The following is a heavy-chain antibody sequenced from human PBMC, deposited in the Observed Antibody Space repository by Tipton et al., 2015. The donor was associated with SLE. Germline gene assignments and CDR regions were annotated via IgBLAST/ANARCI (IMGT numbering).Heavy chain of an antibody. J-gene: IGHJ3*01. CDR1: GGSMSYHY. CDR2: IYYTGNT. D-gene: IGHD2-2*01. V-gene: IGHV4-59*11. CDR3: ARMGLCTTTTCNEGAFDV. Sequence: LRLSCTVSGGSMSYHYWSWIRQPPGKGLEWIGYIYYTGNTNYNPSLKSRVTMSVDTSKSQFSLKLTFVSAADTAIYYCARMGLCTTTTCNEGAFDVWGQGTMVTVSS.